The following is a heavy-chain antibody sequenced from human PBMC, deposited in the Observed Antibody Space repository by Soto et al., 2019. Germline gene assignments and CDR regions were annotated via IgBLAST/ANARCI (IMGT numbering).Heavy chain of an antibody. J-gene: IGHJ4*02. V-gene: IGHV4-31*03. CDR2: IYYSGST. Sequence: QVQLQESGPGLVKPSQTLSLTCTVSGGSISSGGYYWSWIRQHPGKGLEWIGYIYYSGSTYYNPSLKRRVTISVDTSKNQFSLKLSSVTAADTAVYYCAREARILYPPHFDYWGQGTLVTVSS. CDR1: GGSISSGGYY. CDR3: AREARILYPPHFDY. D-gene: IGHD2-15*01.